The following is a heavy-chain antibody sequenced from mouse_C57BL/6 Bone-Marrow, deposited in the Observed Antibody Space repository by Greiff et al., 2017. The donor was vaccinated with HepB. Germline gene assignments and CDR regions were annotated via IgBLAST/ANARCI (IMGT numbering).Heavy chain of an antibody. Sequence: QVQLKQSGPELVKPGASVKISCKASGYAFSSSWMNWVKQRPGKGLEWIGRIYPGDGDTNYNGKFKGKATLTADKSSSTAYMQLSSLTSEDSAVYFCARWEYDYDPRFAYWGQGTLVTVSA. V-gene: IGHV1-82*01. CDR2: IYPGDGDT. CDR1: GYAFSSSW. D-gene: IGHD2-4*01. CDR3: ARWEYDYDPRFAY. J-gene: IGHJ3*01.